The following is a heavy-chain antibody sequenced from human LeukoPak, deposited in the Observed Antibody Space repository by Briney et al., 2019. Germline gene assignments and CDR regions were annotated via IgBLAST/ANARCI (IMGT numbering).Heavy chain of an antibody. J-gene: IGHJ4*02. D-gene: IGHD3-16*01. CDR2: ISPYNGNT. CDR3: ARGETRNDY. Sequence: ASVTVSFKASGYSFINNGINWVRQAPGQGLEWMGWISPYNGNTNFAQKLQGRVTLTTDTSTSTAYLELRSLRSDDTAVYYCARGETRNDYWGQGALVTVSS. V-gene: IGHV1-18*01. CDR1: GYSFINNG.